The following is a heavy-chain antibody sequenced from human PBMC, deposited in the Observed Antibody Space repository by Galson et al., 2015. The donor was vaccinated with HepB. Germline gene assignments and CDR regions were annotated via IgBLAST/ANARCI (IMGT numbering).Heavy chain of an antibody. Sequence: QSGAEVKRPGESLKISCQASGYSFTNYWIGWVRQMPGYGLECMGIIYPGDSETRYSPSFQGQITMPADKSISTAYLQWGSLKAWDTAIYYCAGLGHELDHYYGMDCWGQGTTVTVSS. D-gene: IGHD1-7*01. CDR1: GYSFTNYW. V-gene: IGHV5-51*01. CDR2: IYPGDSET. CDR3: AGLGHELDHYYGMDC. J-gene: IGHJ6*02.